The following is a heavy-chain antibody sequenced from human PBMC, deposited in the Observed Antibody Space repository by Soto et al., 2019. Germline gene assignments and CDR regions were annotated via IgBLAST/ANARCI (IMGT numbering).Heavy chain of an antibody. J-gene: IGHJ4*02. CDR3: ASSPHIHLWSYPSDY. CDR2: IYFSGST. V-gene: IGHV4-31*03. Sequence: QVQLQESGPGLVKPSQTLSLTCTVSGGSISSGGYYWSWIRQHPGKGLEWIGYIYFSGSTYYNPSLKSRVTISVDTSNTQFSLKLSSVTAAVTAVYYCASSPHIHLWSYPSDYWGQGTLVTVSS. D-gene: IGHD3-10*01. CDR1: GGSISSGGYY.